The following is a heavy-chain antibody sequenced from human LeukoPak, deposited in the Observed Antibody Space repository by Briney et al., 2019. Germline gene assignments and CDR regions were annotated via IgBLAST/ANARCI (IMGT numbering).Heavy chain of an antibody. D-gene: IGHD6-13*01. Sequence: XGSLRLSCAASGLTFSNYEMNWVRQAPGKGVEGLSYISSSSNMIFYAESVKGGFTISRDNAKNSLYLQMNSLGAEDTAIYYCATASGGWYRYYFDSWGQGILVTVSS. CDR1: GLTFSNYE. CDR2: ISSSSNMI. CDR3: ATASGGWYRYYFDS. V-gene: IGHV3-48*03. J-gene: IGHJ4*02.